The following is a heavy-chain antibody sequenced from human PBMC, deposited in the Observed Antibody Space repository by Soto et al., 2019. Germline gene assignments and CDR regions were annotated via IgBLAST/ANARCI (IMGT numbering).Heavy chain of an antibody. CDR1: VGSISSCGYY. CDR3: ARGGYSYGYPIDY. D-gene: IGHD5-18*01. J-gene: IGHJ4*02. CDR2: IYYSGST. V-gene: IGHV4-31*03. Sequence: SETLSLTCTVSVGSISSCGYYWSWIRQHPGKGLEWIGYIYYSGSTYYNPSLKSRVTISVDTSKNQFSLKLSSVTAADTAVYYCARGGYSYGYPIDYWGQGTLVTVSS.